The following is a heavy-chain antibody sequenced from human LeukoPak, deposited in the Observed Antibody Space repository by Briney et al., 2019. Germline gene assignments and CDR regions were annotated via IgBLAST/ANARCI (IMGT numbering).Heavy chain of an antibody. J-gene: IGHJ4*02. CDR3: ARNRPYSSFG. D-gene: IGHD2-15*01. V-gene: IGHV4-39*01. CDR1: GGSISSSSYY. CDR2: IYYSGST. Sequence: TSSETLSLTCTVSGGSISSSSYYWGWIRQPPGKGLEWIGSIYYSGSTYYNPSLKSRVTISVDTSKNQFSLKLSSVTAADTAVYYCARNRPYSSFGWGQGTLVTVSS.